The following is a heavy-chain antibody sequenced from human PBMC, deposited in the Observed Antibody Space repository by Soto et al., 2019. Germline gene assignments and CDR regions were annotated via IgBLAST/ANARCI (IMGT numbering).Heavy chain of an antibody. D-gene: IGHD1-26*01. CDR2: IYAVGHT. J-gene: IGHJ6*03. V-gene: IGHV3-66*01. Sequence: EVRLVESGGGLVQPGESLRLSCEASGFTVGTNYISWVRQSPGKGLEWVSVIYAVGHTYYPDSVKGRFTISRAKSLNTVSLKMSRLRVEDTAVYYCARAIVIPGTYYMDVWGKGTTVTVSS. CDR3: ARAIVIPGTYYMDV. CDR1: GFTVGTNY.